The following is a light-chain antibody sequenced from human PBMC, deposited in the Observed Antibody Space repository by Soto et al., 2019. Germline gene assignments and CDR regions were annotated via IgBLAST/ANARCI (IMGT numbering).Light chain of an antibody. CDR3: QQRRSWPRA. V-gene: IGKV3-11*01. J-gene: IGKJ2*01. CDR1: QSFGPY. CDR2: DAS. Sequence: EIVLTQSPATLSLSPGEGATLSCRVSQSFGPYLAWYQQKPGQAPRLLIYDASYRATGIPARFSGSASGTDFTLSISSLEPEDFAVYYCQQRRSWPRAFGQGTKLEIK.